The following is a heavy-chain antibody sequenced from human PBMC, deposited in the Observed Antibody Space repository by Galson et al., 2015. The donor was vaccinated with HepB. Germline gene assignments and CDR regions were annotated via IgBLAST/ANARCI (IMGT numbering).Heavy chain of an antibody. Sequence: SVKVSCKASGYTFTSFYIHWVRQAPGQGLEWMGIVNPSGGSVTFAQKFQGRVTMTRDTSTSTVYMELSRLRSEDTAVYYCAREDGYDYYYGMDVWGQGTTVTVSS. D-gene: IGHD5-24*01. CDR3: AREDGYDYYYGMDV. CDR2: VNPSGGSV. V-gene: IGHV1-46*01. CDR1: GYTFTSFY. J-gene: IGHJ6*02.